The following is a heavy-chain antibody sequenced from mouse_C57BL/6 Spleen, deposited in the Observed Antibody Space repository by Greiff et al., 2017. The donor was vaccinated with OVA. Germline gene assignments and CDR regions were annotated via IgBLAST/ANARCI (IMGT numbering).Heavy chain of an antibody. CDR2: ISSGSSTI. CDR3: ARVYYYGKDAMDY. Sequence: EVNLVESGGGLVKPGGSLKLSCAASGFTFSDYGMHWVRQAPEKGLEWVAYISSGSSTIYYADTVKGRFTISRDNAKNTLFLQMTSLRSEDTAMYYCARVYYYGKDAMDYWGQGTSVTVSS. CDR1: GFTFSDYG. J-gene: IGHJ4*01. V-gene: IGHV5-17*01. D-gene: IGHD1-1*01.